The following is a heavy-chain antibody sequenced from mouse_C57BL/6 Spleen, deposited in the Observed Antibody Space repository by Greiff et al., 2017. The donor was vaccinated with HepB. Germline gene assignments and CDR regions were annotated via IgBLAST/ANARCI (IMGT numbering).Heavy chain of an antibody. D-gene: IGHD2-5*01. CDR3: ARGVDYSNYLAWFAY. CDR1: GYAFSSSW. V-gene: IGHV1-82*01. Sequence: VQLQQSGPELVKPGASVKISCKASGYAFSSSWMNWVKQRPGKGLEWIGRIYPGDGDTNYNGKFKGKATLTADKSSSTAYMQLSSLTSEDSAVYFCARGVDYSNYLAWFAYWGQGTLVTVSA. J-gene: IGHJ3*01. CDR2: IYPGDGDT.